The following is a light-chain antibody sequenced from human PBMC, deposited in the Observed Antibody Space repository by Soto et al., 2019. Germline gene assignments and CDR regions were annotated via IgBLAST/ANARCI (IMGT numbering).Light chain of an antibody. Sequence: EIVMTQSPATLSVSPGERATLTCRASQSVSSSLAWYQQKPGQAPRLLIYGASTRATGIPARFSGSRSGTEFTLTISSLEPEDFAVYYCQQRTNWLTFGGGTKVDIK. CDR3: QQRTNWLT. V-gene: IGKV3-15*01. CDR1: QSVSSS. CDR2: GAS. J-gene: IGKJ4*01.